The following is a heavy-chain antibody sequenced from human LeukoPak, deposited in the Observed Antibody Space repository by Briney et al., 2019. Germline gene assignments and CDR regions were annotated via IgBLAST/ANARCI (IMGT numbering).Heavy chain of an antibody. D-gene: IGHD1-26*01. J-gene: IGHJ3*02. CDR3: ARDRGGSYWNGAFDI. CDR1: GGTFSSYA. Sequence: ASVKVSCNASGGTFSSYAISWVRQAPGQGLEWMGRIIPILGIANYAQKFQGRVTITADKSTSTAYMELSRLRSDDTAVYYCARDRGGSYWNGAFDIWGQGTMVTVSS. CDR2: IIPILGIA. V-gene: IGHV1-69*04.